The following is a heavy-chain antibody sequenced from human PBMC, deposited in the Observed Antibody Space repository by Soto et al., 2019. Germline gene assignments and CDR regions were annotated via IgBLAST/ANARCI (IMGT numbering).Heavy chain of an antibody. V-gene: IGHV1-46*02. J-gene: IGHJ4*02. CDR1: GYTFNRHY. D-gene: IGHD3-16*01. CDR3: AKRRGGGLTRSSFDY. CDR2: IDPSGGDT. Sequence: QVQLVQSGAEVRKPGASVKVSCKASGYTFNRHYIQWVRQAPGHGLEWMGMIDPSGGDTNYAKKYKGRGTLTSDTSTSTVYMELSSLRAEDTAVYYCAKRRGGGLTRSSFDYWGPGTLVIVSS.